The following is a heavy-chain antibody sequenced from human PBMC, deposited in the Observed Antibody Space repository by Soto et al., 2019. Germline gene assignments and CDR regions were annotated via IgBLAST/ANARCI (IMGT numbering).Heavy chain of an antibody. D-gene: IGHD3-22*01. V-gene: IGHV3-23*01. Sequence: GGSLRLSCAASGFTFSSYAMSWVRQAPGKGLEWVSAISGSGGSTYYADSVKGRFTISRHNSKNTLYLQMNSLRAEDTAVYYCTKTRKYYYDSSGYYYPWDYWGQGTLVTVSS. J-gene: IGHJ4*02. CDR2: ISGSGGST. CDR3: TKTRKYYYDSSGYYYPWDY. CDR1: GFTFSSYA.